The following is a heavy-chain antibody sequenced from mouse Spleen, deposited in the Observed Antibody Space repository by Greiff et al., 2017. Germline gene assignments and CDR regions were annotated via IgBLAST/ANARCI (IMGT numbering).Heavy chain of an antibody. Sequence: VQLVESGAELVKPGASVKMSCKASGYTFTSYWINWVKQRPGQGLEWIGDIYPGRGITNYNEKFKSKATLTLDTSSSTAYMQLSSLTSEDSAVYYCSRSDYDYGPYYYAMDYWGQGTSVTVSS. J-gene: IGHJ4*01. D-gene: IGHD2-4*01. CDR1: GYTFTSYW. CDR3: SRSDYDYGPYYYAMDY. CDR2: IYPGRGIT. V-gene: IGHV1-55*01.